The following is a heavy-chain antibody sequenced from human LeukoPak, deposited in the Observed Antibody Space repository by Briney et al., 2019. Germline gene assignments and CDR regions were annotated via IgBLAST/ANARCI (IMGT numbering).Heavy chain of an antibody. Sequence: SQTLSLTCAIAGDSVSSNSAAWNWIRQSPSRGLEWLGRTYYRSKWYNDYAVSVKSRININPDKSKNKFSLQLNSVTPEDTAVYCCAREQWLVPDGFDYWGQGTLVTVSS. CDR3: AREQWLVPDGFDY. D-gene: IGHD6-19*01. V-gene: IGHV6-1*01. CDR2: TYYRSKWYN. CDR1: GDSVSSNSAA. J-gene: IGHJ4*02.